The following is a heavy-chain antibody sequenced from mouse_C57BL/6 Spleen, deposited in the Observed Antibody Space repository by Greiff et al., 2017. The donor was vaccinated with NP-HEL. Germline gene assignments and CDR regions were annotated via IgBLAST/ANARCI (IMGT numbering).Heavy chain of an antibody. CDR1: GYAFSSSW. CDR2: IYPGDGDT. J-gene: IGHJ2*01. D-gene: IGHD1-1*01. CDR3: ASSPYYYGSSPDY. Sequence: QVQLQQSGPELVKPGASVKISCKASGYAFSSSWMNWVKQRPGKGLEWIGRIYPGDGDTNYNGKFKGKATLTADKSSSTAYMQLSSLTSEDSAVYFCASSPYYYGSSPDYWGQGTTLTVSS. V-gene: IGHV1-82*01.